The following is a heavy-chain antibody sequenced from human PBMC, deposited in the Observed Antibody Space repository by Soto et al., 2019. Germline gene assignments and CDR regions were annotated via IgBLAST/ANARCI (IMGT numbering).Heavy chain of an antibody. D-gene: IGHD3-3*01. Sequence: GASVKVSCKASGGTFSSYTISWVRQATGQGLEWMGRIIPILGIANYAQKFQGRVTITADKSTSTAYMELSSLRSEDTAVYYCARVGNDFWSGYYGRGYYMDVWGKGTTVTVSS. J-gene: IGHJ6*03. CDR2: IIPILGIA. V-gene: IGHV1-69*02. CDR3: ARVGNDFWSGYYGRGYYMDV. CDR1: GGTFSSYT.